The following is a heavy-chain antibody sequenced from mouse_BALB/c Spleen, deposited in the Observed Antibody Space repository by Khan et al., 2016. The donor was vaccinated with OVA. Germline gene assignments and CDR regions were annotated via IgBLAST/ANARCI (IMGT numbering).Heavy chain of an antibody. CDR2: INPTSGYT. V-gene: IGHV1-7*01. Sequence: VQLKESGAELAKPGASVQMSCKASGYTFTTYWMHWVKQRPGQGLECIGYINPTSGYTDYSENFKDKATLSADKSSSTAYMQLSRLTSEDSAVYYCTSDRIDYWGQGTTRTVSS. J-gene: IGHJ2*01. CDR3: TSDRIDY. CDR1: GYTFTTYW.